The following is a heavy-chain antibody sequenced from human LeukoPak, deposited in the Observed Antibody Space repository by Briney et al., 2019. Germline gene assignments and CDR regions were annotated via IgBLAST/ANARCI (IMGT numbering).Heavy chain of an antibody. J-gene: IGHJ6*03. CDR1: GGSISSYY. Sequence: KSSETLSLTCTVSGGSISSYYWSWIRQPPGKGLEWIGYIYYSGSTNYNPSLKSRVTISVDTSKNQFSLKLSSVTAADTAVYYCASGEMAPLDGYYYYYMDVWGKGTTVTVSS. V-gene: IGHV4-59*01. D-gene: IGHD5-24*01. CDR2: IYYSGST. CDR3: ASGEMAPLDGYYYYYMDV.